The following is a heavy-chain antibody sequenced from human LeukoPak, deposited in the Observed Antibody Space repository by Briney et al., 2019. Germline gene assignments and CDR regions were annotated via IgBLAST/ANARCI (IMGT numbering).Heavy chain of an antibody. Sequence: GGSLRLSCAVSGFNFSTYNMNWVPQAPGKGLEWVSYISTSSRTIYYADSVKGRFTISRDNAKNSLYLQMNSLRAEDTAVYYCARDGYDFWSDYPTTLDYWGQGTLVTVSS. D-gene: IGHD3-3*01. V-gene: IGHV3-48*01. J-gene: IGHJ4*02. CDR1: GFNFSTYN. CDR2: ISTSSRTI. CDR3: ARDGYDFWSDYPTTLDY.